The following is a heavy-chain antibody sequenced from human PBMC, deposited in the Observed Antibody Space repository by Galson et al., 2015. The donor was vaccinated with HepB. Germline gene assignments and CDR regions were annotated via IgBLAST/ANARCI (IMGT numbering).Heavy chain of an antibody. CDR3: ARDVSSIAVAGTMDY. V-gene: IGHV3-30*04. Sequence: SLRLSCAASGFTFSSHAMHWVRQAPGKGLEWVAVISYDGSNKYYADSVKGRFTISRDNSKNTLYLQMNSLRAEDTAVYYCARDVSSIAVAGTMDYWGQGTLVTVSS. J-gene: IGHJ4*02. D-gene: IGHD6-19*01. CDR2: ISYDGSNK. CDR1: GFTFSSHA.